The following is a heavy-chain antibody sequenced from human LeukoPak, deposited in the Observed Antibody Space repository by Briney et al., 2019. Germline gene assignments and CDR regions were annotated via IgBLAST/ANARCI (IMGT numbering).Heavy chain of an antibody. Sequence: SETLSLTCTVSGGSISGTNDYWGWIRQPPGKGLEWIGGIYYGGSTYYNPSLKSRVTISVDTSKNQFSLKLSSVTAADTAVYYCARISYNSDSGPSDYWGQGTLVTVSS. V-gene: IGHV4-39*01. CDR2: IYYGGST. CDR3: ARISYNSDSGPSDY. J-gene: IGHJ4*02. D-gene: IGHD6-25*01. CDR1: GGSISGTNDY.